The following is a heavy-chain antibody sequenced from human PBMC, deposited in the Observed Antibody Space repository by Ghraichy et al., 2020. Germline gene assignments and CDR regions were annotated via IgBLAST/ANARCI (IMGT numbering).Heavy chain of an antibody. CDR1: GFTFSSFA. CDR2: ISGSGGST. CDR3: ANAANYYDSSGYDFDTNWFDP. D-gene: IGHD3-22*01. J-gene: IGHJ5*02. Sequence: GSLRLSCAASGFTFSSFAMSWVRQAPGKGLEWVSTISGSGGSTYYAESVKGRFTISRDNSKNTLYLQKNSLRAEDTAVYFCANAANYYDSSGYDFDTNWFDPWGQGTLVTVSS. V-gene: IGHV3-23*01.